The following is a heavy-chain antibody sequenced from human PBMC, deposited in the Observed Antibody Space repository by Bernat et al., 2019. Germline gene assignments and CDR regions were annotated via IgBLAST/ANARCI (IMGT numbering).Heavy chain of an antibody. J-gene: IGHJ4*02. CDR1: GSSISSNNYY. D-gene: IGHD2-15*01. Sequence: QLHLQESGPGLVKPSETLSLNCTVSGSSISSNNYYWGWIRQPPGKGLEWIGTIYYSGTTYYNPSLRSRVTLSLDTSKNPFSLKLSSVTAADTAVYYCARRVVVYFDYWGQGALVTVSS. CDR3: ARRVVVYFDY. V-gene: IGHV4-39*01. CDR2: IYYSGTT.